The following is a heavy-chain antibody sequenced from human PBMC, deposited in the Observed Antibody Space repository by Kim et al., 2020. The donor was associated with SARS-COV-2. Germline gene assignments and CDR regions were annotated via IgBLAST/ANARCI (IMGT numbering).Heavy chain of an antibody. V-gene: IGHV1-3*04. J-gene: IGHJ4*02. CDR1: GYTFSTYD. CDR2: INTDNGNT. Sequence: ASVKVSCKASGYTFSTYDIHWMRQAPGQRLEWMGWINTDNGNTKYSQNFQGRVTITRDTSASTTYMELSSLRYEDTAVYYCARAFKSGPTFWGQGTLATVYS. D-gene: IGHD3-3*01. CDR3: ARAFKSGPTF.